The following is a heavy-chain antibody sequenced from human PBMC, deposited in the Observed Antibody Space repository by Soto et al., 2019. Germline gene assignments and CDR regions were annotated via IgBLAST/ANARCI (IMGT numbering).Heavy chain of an antibody. D-gene: IGHD6-13*01. CDR1: GFTFSSYG. CDR3: AGTGAHSSMDY. CDR2: IWYDGSNK. V-gene: IGHV3-33*01. J-gene: IGHJ4*02. Sequence: QVQLVESGGGVVQPGRSLRLSCAASGFTFSSYGMHWVRQAPGKGLEWVAVIWYDGSNKYYADSVKGRFTISRDNSKNTLYLQMIRLRAEDTAVYYCAGTGAHSSMDYWGQGTLVTVSS.